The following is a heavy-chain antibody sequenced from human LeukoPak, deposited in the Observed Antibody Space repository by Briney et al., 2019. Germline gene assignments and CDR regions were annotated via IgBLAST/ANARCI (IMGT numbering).Heavy chain of an antibody. CDR3: AKANWVSNVDAVW. CDR1: GFSFSNYA. CDR2: MKGGGET. V-gene: IGHV3-23*01. Sequence: GGSLRLSCEASGFSFSNYAMSWVRQAPARGPEWVSSMKGGGETFYADCVKGRFTLSRDDSRNTVYLQLNNLRVEDTTIYYCAKANWVSNVDAVWWGQGTQVAVPS. J-gene: IGHJ4*02. D-gene: IGHD1-1*01.